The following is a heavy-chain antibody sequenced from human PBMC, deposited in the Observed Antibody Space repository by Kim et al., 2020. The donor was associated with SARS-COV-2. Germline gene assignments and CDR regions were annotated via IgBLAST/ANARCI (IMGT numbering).Heavy chain of an antibody. CDR1: GGSISSSNW. J-gene: IGHJ6*02. CDR2: IYHSGST. D-gene: IGHD3-10*01. V-gene: IGHV4-4*02. CDR3: ARDKITMVRGVIISYYGMDV. Sequence: SETLSLTCAVSGGSISSSNWWSWVRQPPGKGLEWIGEIYHSGSTNYNPSLKSRVTISVDKSKNQFSLKLSSVTAADTAVYYCARDKITMVRGVIISYYGMDVWGQGTTVTVSS.